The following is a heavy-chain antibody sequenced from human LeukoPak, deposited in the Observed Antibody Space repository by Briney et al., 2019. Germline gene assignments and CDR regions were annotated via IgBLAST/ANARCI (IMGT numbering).Heavy chain of an antibody. CDR2: INPNSGGT. V-gene: IGHV1-2*04. CDR3: ARKVVTTVTNVWNYYYYYGMDV. J-gene: IGHJ6*02. Sequence: ASVKVSCKASGYTFTGYYMHWVRQAPGQGLEWMGWINPNSGGTNYAQKFQGWVTMTRDTSISTAYMELSRLRSDDTAVYYCARKVVTTVTNVWNYYYYYGMDVWGQGTTVTVSS. D-gene: IGHD4-11*01. CDR1: GYTFTGYY.